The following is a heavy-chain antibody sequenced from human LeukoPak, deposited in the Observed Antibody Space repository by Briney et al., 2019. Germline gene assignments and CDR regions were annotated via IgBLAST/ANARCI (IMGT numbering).Heavy chain of an antibody. Sequence: SETLSLTCTVSGGSISSGDYYWRWIRQPPGKGLEWIGYIYYSGSTYYNPCLKSRVTIPVATSKNQFSLKLSSVTAADTAVYYCARGSGYYYGMDVWGQGTTVTVSS. V-gene: IGHV4-30-4*01. J-gene: IGHJ6*02. CDR1: GGSISSGDYY. CDR2: IYYSGST. CDR3: ARGSGYYYGMDV.